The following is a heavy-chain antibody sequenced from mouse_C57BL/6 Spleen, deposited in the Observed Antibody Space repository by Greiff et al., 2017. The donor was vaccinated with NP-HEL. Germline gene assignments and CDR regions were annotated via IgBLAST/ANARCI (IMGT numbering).Heavy chain of an antibody. D-gene: IGHD1-1*01. CDR2: IDPSDSET. Sequence: QVQLQQPGAELVRPGSSVKLSCKASGYTFTSYWMHWVKQRPIQGLEWIGNIDPSDSETHYNQKFKDKATLTVDKSSSTAYMQLSSLTSEDSAVYYWAGGYYGSSAWFAYWGQGTLVTVSA. CDR1: GYTFTSYW. J-gene: IGHJ3*01. CDR3: AGGYYGSSAWFAY. V-gene: IGHV1-52*01.